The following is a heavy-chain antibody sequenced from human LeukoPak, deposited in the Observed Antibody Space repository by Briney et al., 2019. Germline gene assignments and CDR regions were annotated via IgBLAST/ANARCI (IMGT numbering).Heavy chain of an antibody. CDR3: ARVASASYTNYYFNY. Sequence: GASVKVSCKTSGYTFTDYYMHWMRQAPGQGLEWMGWINPNSGGTSYTQKFQGRVTMTRDTSVSTVYMELNRLTSDDTAVYYCARVASASYTNYYFNYWGQGTLVTVSS. CDR2: INPNSGGT. J-gene: IGHJ4*02. CDR1: GYTFTDYY. V-gene: IGHV1-2*02. D-gene: IGHD3-3*01.